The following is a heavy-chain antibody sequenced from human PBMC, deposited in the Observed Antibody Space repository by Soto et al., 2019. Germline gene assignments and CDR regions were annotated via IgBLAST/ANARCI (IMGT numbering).Heavy chain of an antibody. V-gene: IGHV1-46*01. D-gene: IGHD6-6*01. CDR2: INPSGGST. Sequence: GASVKVSCKAPGYTFTSYYMHWVRQAPGQGLEWMGIINPSGGSTSYAQKFQGRVTMTRDTSTSTVYMELSSLRSEDTAVYYCAILRGLVPGQYGMDVWGQGTTVTVSS. J-gene: IGHJ6*02. CDR1: GYTFTSYY. CDR3: AILRGLVPGQYGMDV.